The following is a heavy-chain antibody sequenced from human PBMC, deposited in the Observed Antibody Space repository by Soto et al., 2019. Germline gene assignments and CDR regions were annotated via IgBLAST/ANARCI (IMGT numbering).Heavy chain of an antibody. CDR2: INPNSGGT. J-gene: IGHJ6*02. D-gene: IGHD6-6*01. CDR3: ARSVNFVPATYYYYGMDV. Sequence: QVQLVQSGAEVKKPGASVKVSCKASGYTFTGYYMHWVRQAPGQGLEWMGWINPNSGGTNYAQKFQGRVTMTRDTSISTAYMELSRLRSDDTAVYYCARSVNFVPATYYYYGMDVWGQGTTVTVSS. CDR1: GYTFTGYY. V-gene: IGHV1-2*02.